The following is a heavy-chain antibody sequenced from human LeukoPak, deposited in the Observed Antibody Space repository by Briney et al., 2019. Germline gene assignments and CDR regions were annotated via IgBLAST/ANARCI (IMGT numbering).Heavy chain of an antibody. CDR1: GFTFSNYW. J-gene: IGHJ3*02. CDR3: ARDSGGSASHGFDAFDI. Sequence: RPGGSLRHSCAASGFTFSNYWMNWVRQAPGKGLESVANIKQDGGEKSYVDSVKGRFTISRDNAKNSLHLQMNSLRAEDTAVYYCARDSGGSASHGFDAFDIWGQGTMVTVSS. D-gene: IGHD3-10*01. V-gene: IGHV3-7*01. CDR2: IKQDGGEK.